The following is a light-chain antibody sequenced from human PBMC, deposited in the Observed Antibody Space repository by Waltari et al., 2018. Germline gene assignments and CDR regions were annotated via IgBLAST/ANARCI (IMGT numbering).Light chain of an antibody. CDR2: EDN. Sequence: NFVLTQPHSVSESPGKTVTISCIGSGCRIASNFVQWYQQRPGSAPTMVINEDNRRTSGVPDRFSGSVDSSSNSASLTISGLKTEDEAVYYCQSYDDTNDVVFGGGTKLTVL. CDR1: GCRIASNF. CDR3: QSYDDTNDVV. V-gene: IGLV6-57*02. J-gene: IGLJ2*01.